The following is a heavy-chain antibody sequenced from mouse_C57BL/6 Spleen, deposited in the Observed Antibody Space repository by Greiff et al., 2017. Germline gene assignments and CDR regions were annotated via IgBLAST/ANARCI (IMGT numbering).Heavy chain of an antibody. V-gene: IGHV5-4*01. Sequence: EVKLMESGGGLVKPGGSLKLSCAASGFTFSSYAMSWVRQTPEKRLEWVATISDGGSYTYYPDNVKGRFTISRDNAKNNLYLQMSHLKSEDTAMYYCARDPIYYYGTGGYFDVWGTGTTVTVSS. CDR3: ARDPIYYYGTGGYFDV. CDR1: GFTFSSYA. J-gene: IGHJ1*03. D-gene: IGHD1-1*01. CDR2: ISDGGSYT.